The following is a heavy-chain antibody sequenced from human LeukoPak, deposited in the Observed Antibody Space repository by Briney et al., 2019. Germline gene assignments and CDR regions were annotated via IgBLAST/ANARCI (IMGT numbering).Heavy chain of an antibody. J-gene: IGHJ4*02. V-gene: IGHV3-30*19. Sequence: GGSLRLSCAASGFTFSSYGMHWVRQAPGKGLEWVAVISYDGSNKYYADSVKGRFTISRDNSKNTLYLQMNSLRAEDTAVYYCARDFSRFLEWFNFWGQGTLVTVSS. CDR1: GFTFSSYG. CDR2: ISYDGSNK. D-gene: IGHD3-3*01. CDR3: ARDFSRFLEWFNF.